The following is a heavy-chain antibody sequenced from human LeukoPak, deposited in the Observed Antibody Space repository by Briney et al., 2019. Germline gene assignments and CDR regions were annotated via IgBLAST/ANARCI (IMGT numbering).Heavy chain of an antibody. CDR1: GYTFTNYY. Sequence: ASVKVSCKASGYTFTNYYMHWVRQAPGQGLEWMGIINPGGGNTGYAQKFQGRVTMTRDKSTNTVYMELSSLRSEDTAVYYCAREGGSCSSTSCSLQYFDYWGQGTLVTVSS. J-gene: IGHJ4*02. D-gene: IGHD2-2*01. CDR3: AREGGSCSSTSCSLQYFDY. V-gene: IGHV1-46*03. CDR2: INPGGGNT.